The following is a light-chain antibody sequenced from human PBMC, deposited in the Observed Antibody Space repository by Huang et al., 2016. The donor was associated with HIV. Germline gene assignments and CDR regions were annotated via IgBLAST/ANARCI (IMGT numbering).Light chain of an antibody. CDR1: QSLVYGDGNIY. CDR3: MQASHGAAT. Sequence: DVLLTQSPLSLPVTLGQPDFITCKSNQSLVYGDGNIYLNWFHQRPGHSPRRLIYKLSNRDSGVPYRFSAGGSGTDFTLWISEVEAEDVGDYYCMQASHGAATFGQGTRVDIK. V-gene: IGKV2-30*01. CDR2: KLS. J-gene: IGKJ1*01.